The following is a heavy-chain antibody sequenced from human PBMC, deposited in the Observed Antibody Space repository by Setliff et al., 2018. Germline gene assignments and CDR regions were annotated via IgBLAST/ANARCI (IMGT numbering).Heavy chain of an antibody. V-gene: IGHV1-18*01. J-gene: IGHJ4*02. Sequence: ASVKVSCKASGYTFTSYGISWVRQAPGQGLEWMGWISAYNGNTNYVQKLQGRVTMTTDTSTGTAYMELTSLTSDDTALYYCVRGQGPRTVVAIPFDHWGQGTLVTVSS. CDR2: ISAYNGNT. CDR1: GYTFTSYG. D-gene: IGHD3-22*01. CDR3: VRGQGPRTVVAIPFDH.